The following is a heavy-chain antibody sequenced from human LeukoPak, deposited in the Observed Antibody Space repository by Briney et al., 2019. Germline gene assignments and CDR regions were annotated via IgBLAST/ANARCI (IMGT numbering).Heavy chain of an antibody. Sequence: SETLSLTCTVSGGSISSYYWSWTRQPPGKGLEWIGYIYYSGSTNYNPSLKSRVTISVDTSKNQFSLKLSSVTAADTAVYYCARGRDYYDSSGYLSDAFDIWGQGTMVTVSS. V-gene: IGHV4-59*01. J-gene: IGHJ3*02. CDR3: ARGRDYYDSSGYLSDAFDI. CDR2: IYYSGST. D-gene: IGHD3-22*01. CDR1: GGSISSYY.